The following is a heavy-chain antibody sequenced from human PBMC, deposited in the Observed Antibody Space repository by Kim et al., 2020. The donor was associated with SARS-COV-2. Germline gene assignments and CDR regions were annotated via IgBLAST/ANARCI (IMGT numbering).Heavy chain of an antibody. CDR1: GFTFSDSA. CDR2: IRSKAKNYAT. J-gene: IGHJ5*02. D-gene: IGHD3-10*01. V-gene: IGHV3-73*01. Sequence: GGSLRLSCAASGFTFSDSAMHWVRQASGKGLAWVGRIRSKAKNYATEYGASVKGRFSISRDDSRNTAYLQMNSLKIEDTAVYYCTMPRRGANWLDPWGQG. CDR3: TMPRRGANWLDP.